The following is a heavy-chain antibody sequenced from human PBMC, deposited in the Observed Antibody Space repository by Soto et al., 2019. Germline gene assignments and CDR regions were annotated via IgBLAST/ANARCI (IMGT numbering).Heavy chain of an antibody. CDR3: AREAYSSSCFDY. D-gene: IGHD6-13*01. CDR2: ISSSSSTI. CDR1: GFTFTSYS. Sequence: GSLRLSCAASGFTFTSYSMNWVLQAPGKGLEWVSYISSSSSTIYYADSVKGRFTISRDNAKNSLYLQMNSLRAEDTAVYYCAREAYSSSCFDYWGQGTLVTVAS. J-gene: IGHJ4*02. V-gene: IGHV3-48*01.